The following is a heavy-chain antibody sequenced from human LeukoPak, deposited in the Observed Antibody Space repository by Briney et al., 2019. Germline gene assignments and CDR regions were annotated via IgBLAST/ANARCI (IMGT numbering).Heavy chain of an antibody. CDR3: AKSPSSSWYYFDY. V-gene: IGHV3-23*01. J-gene: IGHJ4*02. CDR2: IRGSGGST. D-gene: IGHD6-13*01. Sequence: GGSLRPSCAASGFTFSSYAMSWVRQAPGKGLEWVSGIRGSGGSTYYADSVKGRFTISRDNSKNTLYLQMSSLRAEDTAVYYCAKSPSSSWYYFDYWGQGTLVTVSS. CDR1: GFTFSSYA.